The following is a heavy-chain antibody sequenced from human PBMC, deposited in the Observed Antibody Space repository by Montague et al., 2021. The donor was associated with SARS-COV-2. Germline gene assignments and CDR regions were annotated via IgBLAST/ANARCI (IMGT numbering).Heavy chain of an antibody. CDR1: GFTFDDYA. CDR2: ISWNSGSI. CDR3: AKDIDGHSSTFDY. J-gene: IGHJ4*02. Sequence: SRRLSWAASGFTFDDYAMHWVRQAPGKGLEWVSGISWNSGSIGYADSVKGRFTISRDNAKNSLYLQMNSLRAEDTALYYCAKDIDGHSSTFDYWGQGTLVTVSS. D-gene: IGHD6-13*01. V-gene: IGHV3-9*01.